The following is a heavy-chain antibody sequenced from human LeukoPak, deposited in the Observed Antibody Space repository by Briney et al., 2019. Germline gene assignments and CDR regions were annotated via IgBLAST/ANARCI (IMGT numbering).Heavy chain of an antibody. CDR3: ARGAATVTTIVVVWFDP. CDR2: IYYSGST. D-gene: IGHD4-17*01. Sequence: SQTLSLTCTVSGGSISSGGYYWSWIRQYPGKGLEWIGYIYYSGSTYYNPSLKSRVTISVDTSKNQFSLKLSSVTAADTAVYYCARGAATVTTIVVVWFDPWGQGTLVTVSS. V-gene: IGHV4-31*03. J-gene: IGHJ5*02. CDR1: GGSISSGGYY.